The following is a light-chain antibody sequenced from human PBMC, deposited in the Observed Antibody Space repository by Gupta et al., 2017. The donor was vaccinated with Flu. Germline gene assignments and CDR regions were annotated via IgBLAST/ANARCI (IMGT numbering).Light chain of an antibody. Sequence: IVITQSPLSLPVTPGEPASISCMSSQSLLHRNGYNYLDWYLQKPGQSPQLLIYWGSNRASGVPDRFSGSGSGTEFTLKISRVEAEDVGVYYCMQALQTPLTFGGGTKVEIK. CDR3: MQALQTPLT. CDR1: QSLLHRNGYNY. CDR2: WGS. J-gene: IGKJ4*01. V-gene: IGKV2-28*01.